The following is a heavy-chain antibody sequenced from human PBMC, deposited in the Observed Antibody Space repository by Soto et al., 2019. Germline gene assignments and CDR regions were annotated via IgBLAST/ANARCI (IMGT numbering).Heavy chain of an antibody. CDR1: GYTFTSYA. CDR3: ARGGSIYWYFDL. J-gene: IGHJ2*01. Sequence: ASVKVSCKASGYTFTSYAMHWVRQAPGQRLEWMGWINAGNGNTKYSQKFQGRVTITRDTSASTAYMELSSLRSEDTAVYYCARGGSIYWYFDLWGRGTLVTSPQ. V-gene: IGHV1-3*01. CDR2: INAGNGNT. D-gene: IGHD1-26*01.